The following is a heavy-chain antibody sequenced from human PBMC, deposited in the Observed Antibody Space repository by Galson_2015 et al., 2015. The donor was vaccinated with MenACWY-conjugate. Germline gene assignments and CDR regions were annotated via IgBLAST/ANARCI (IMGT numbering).Heavy chain of an antibody. D-gene: IGHD1-26*01. CDR3: ARLGGNYRTPSHFDC. Sequence: SLRLSCAASGFTFSTYWMHWVRQAPGKGLVWVSRINSDGRSTSYADSVKGRFTISRDNAKNTLYLQMNSLRAEDTAVYYCARLGGNYRTPSHFDCWGQGTLATVSS. J-gene: IGHJ4*02. V-gene: IGHV3-74*01. CDR2: INSDGRST. CDR1: GFTFSTYW.